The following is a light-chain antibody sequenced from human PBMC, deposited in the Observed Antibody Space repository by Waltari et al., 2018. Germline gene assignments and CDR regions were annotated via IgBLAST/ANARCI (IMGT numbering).Light chain of an antibody. CDR3: QQYDNLPLT. CDR2: HAS. Sequence: DIKMTQSPSSRSASVGDRVTITCQASQDISNYLNWYQQKLGKAPKLLIYHASNLEAGVPSRFSGSGSGTDFTFTINSRQPEDIATYYCQQYDNLPLTFGGGTKVENK. CDR1: QDISNY. J-gene: IGKJ4*01. V-gene: IGKV1-33*01.